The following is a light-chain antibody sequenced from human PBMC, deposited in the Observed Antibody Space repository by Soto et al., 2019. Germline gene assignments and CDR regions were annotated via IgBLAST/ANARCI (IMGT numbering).Light chain of an antibody. J-gene: IGKJ1*01. CDR2: DAS. CDR3: QQRSNWRT. Sequence: EIVLTQSPATLSLSPGERATLSCRASQSVSSYLAWYQQKPGQAPRLLLYDASTRATGIPARFSGSGSGTDFTLTISSLEPEDFAVYYCQQRSNWRTFGQGTKVEIK. V-gene: IGKV3-11*01. CDR1: QSVSSY.